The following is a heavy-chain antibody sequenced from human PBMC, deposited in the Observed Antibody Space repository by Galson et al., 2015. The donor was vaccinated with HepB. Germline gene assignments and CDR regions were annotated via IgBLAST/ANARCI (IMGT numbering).Heavy chain of an antibody. CDR1: GGTFSSYA. CDR3: AREGNYYETPEFDY. V-gene: IGHV1-69*13. CDR2: IIPIFGTA. J-gene: IGHJ4*02. D-gene: IGHD3-22*01. Sequence: SVKVSCKASGGTFSSYAISWVRQAPGQGLEWMGGIIPIFGTANYAQKFQGRVTITADESTSTAYMELSSLRSEDTAVYYCAREGNYYETPEFDYWGQGTLVTVSS.